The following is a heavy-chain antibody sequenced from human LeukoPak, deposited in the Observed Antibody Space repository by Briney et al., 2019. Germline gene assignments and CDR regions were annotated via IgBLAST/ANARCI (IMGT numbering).Heavy chain of an antibody. CDR1: GYTFTIYD. Sequence: GASVNVSCKASGYTFTIYDINWVRQATGQGLEWMGWMNPNSGNTGYAQKFQGRVTMTRNTSISTAYMELSSLRSEDTAVYYCARGLRGLWFGELTRYYFDYWGQGTLVTVSS. J-gene: IGHJ4*02. CDR2: MNPNSGNT. CDR3: ARGLRGLWFGELTRYYFDY. D-gene: IGHD3-10*01. V-gene: IGHV1-8*01.